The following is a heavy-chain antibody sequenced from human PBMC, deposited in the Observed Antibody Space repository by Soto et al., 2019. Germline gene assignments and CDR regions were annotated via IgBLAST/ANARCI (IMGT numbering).Heavy chain of an antibody. Sequence: QVQLVQSGAEVKKPGSSVKVSCKASGGTFSSYTISWVRQAPGQGLEWMGRIIPILGIANYAQKFQGRVTITADKSTSTAYMEVSSLRSEDTAVYYCARDCSGGSCYFYYYYMDVWGKGTTVTVSS. D-gene: IGHD2-15*01. CDR2: IIPILGIA. J-gene: IGHJ6*03. CDR1: GGTFSSYT. CDR3: ARDCSGGSCYFYYYYMDV. V-gene: IGHV1-69*08.